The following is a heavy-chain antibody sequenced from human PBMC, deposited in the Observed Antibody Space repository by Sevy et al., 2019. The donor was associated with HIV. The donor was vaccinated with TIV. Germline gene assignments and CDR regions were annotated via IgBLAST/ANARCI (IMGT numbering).Heavy chain of an antibody. CDR3: AREGAASSWDPGVYLDS. V-gene: IGHV3-48*02. D-gene: IGHD6-13*01. CDR1: GFTFSSYS. J-gene: IGHJ5*01. Sequence: GGSLRLSCAASGFTFSSYSMNWVRQAPGKGLEWISYTDSSSSTIYYRDSVKGRFIISRDNARNSLYLQLYSLRDEDTAVYYCAREGAASSWDPGVYLDSWGQGTLVTVSS. CDR2: TDSSSSTI.